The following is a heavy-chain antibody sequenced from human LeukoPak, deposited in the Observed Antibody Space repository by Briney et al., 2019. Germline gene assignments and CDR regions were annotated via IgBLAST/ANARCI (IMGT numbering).Heavy chain of an antibody. J-gene: IGHJ5*02. CDR2: IYYSGST. CDR1: GGSISSGGYS. V-gene: IGHV4-30-2*03. CDR3: ARTLKYYYDSSGYYYGDWFDP. Sequence: SQTLSLTCAVSGGSISSGGYSWSWIRQPPGKGLEWIGSIYYSGSTYYNPSLKSRVTTSVDTSKNQFSLKLSSVTAADTAVYYCARTLKYYYDSSGYYYGDWFDPWGQGTLVTVSS. D-gene: IGHD3-22*01.